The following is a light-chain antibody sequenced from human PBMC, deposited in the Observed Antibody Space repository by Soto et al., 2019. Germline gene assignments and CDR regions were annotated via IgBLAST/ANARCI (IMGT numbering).Light chain of an antibody. CDR1: QSIGTY. CDR2: DAA. V-gene: IGKV3-11*01. J-gene: IGKJ4*01. Sequence: EIVMTQSPATLSLSPGERATLSCRVSQSIGTYLAWYQKKPGQAPRLLVHDAAGRAPGVPARFSGSGSGTDFTLTISSLEPEDSAVYYCQQRSNWPPLTFGGGTTVEIK. CDR3: QQRSNWPPLT.